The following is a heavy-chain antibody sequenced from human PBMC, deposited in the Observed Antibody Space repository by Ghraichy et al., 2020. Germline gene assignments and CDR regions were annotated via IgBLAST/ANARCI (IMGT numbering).Heavy chain of an antibody. Sequence: TCTVSGGSISSSSYYWGWIRQPPGKGLEWIGSIYYSGSTYYNPSLTSRVTISVDTSKNQFSLKLSSVTAADTAVYYCARRAIRGMFDPWGQGTLVTVSS. CDR2: IYYSGST. J-gene: IGHJ5*02. CDR1: GGSISSSSYY. V-gene: IGHV4-39*01. CDR3: ARRAIRGMFDP.